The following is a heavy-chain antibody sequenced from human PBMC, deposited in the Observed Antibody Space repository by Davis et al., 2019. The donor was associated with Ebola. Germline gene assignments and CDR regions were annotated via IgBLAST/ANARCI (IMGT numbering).Heavy chain of an antibody. CDR1: GFTFSSYG. D-gene: IGHD5/OR15-5a*01. CDR3: AKEGGGVSSLYYYGMDV. V-gene: IGHV3-30*18. J-gene: IGHJ6*02. Sequence: PGGSLRLSCAASGFTFSSYGMHWVRQAPGKGLEWVAVISYDGSNKYYADSVKGRFTISRDNSKNTLYLQMNSLRAEDTAVYYCAKEGGGVSSLYYYGMDVWGQGTTVTVSS. CDR2: ISYDGSNK.